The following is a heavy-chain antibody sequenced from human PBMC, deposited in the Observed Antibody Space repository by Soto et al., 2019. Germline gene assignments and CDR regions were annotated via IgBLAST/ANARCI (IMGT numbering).Heavy chain of an antibody. CDR1: GFTFTNYR. Sequence: PGGSLRLSCAASGFTFTNYRIHWVRQAPGKGLVWVARINSDGTRINYADSVKGRFTISRDNAKNTVFLQMNSLRDEDSAVYFCARAGDWNYVQDSWGQGTLVTVSS. V-gene: IGHV3-74*01. CDR3: ARAGDWNYVQDS. J-gene: IGHJ4*02. CDR2: INSDGTRI. D-gene: IGHD1-7*01.